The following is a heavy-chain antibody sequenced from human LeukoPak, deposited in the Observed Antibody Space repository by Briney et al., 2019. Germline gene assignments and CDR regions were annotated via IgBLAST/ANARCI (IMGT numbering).Heavy chain of an antibody. J-gene: IGHJ6*02. D-gene: IGHD1-26*01. Sequence: GGSLRLSCAASGFTFSSYGMHWVRQAPGKGLEWVAVISYDGSNKYYADSVKGRFTISRDNSKNTLYLQMNSLRAEDTAVYYCAKGSGSSQGAYYYYYGMDVWGQGTTATVSS. CDR1: GFTFSSYG. V-gene: IGHV3-30*18. CDR3: AKGSGSSQGAYYYYYGMDV. CDR2: ISYDGSNK.